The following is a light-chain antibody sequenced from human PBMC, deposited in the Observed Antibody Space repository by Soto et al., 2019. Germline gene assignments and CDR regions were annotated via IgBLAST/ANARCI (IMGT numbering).Light chain of an antibody. J-gene: IGLJ3*02. Sequence: QSALTQPASVSGSPGQSITISCTGTSSDVGGYNYVSWFQQHPGKAPKLIIYEVSYRPSGVSNRFSGSKSGNTASLTISGLQAEDEADYYCCSYAGSYTLWVFGGGTKLTVL. V-gene: IGLV2-14*01. CDR1: SSDVGGYNY. CDR3: CSYAGSYTLWV. CDR2: EVS.